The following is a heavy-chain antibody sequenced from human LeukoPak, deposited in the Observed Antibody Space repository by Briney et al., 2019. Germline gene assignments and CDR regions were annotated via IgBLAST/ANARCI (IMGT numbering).Heavy chain of an antibody. Sequence: SETLSLTCTVSGGSISSYYWSWIRQPAGKGLEWIGRIYTSGSTNYNPSLKSRVTMSADTSKNQFSLKLSSVTAADTAVYYCARDLGGREGYNYCFDYWGQGTLVTVSS. CDR1: GGSISSYY. CDR3: ARDLGGREGYNYCFDY. D-gene: IGHD5-24*01. CDR2: IYTSGST. V-gene: IGHV4-4*07. J-gene: IGHJ4*02.